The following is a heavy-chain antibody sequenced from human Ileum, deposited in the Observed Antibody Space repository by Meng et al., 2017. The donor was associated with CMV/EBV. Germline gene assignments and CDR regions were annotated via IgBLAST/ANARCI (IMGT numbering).Heavy chain of an antibody. V-gene: IGHV4-4*07. CDR2: VYSSGST. CDR3: ARGSSSWAFDY. CDR1: GGSISGYY. D-gene: IGHD2-2*01. J-gene: IGHJ4*02. Sequence: VQLQESGPGLVRPSYTLSLTCTVSGGSISGYYWSWIRQPATKGLEWIGRVYSSGSTDYNPSLQSRVTMSVDTSKNQFSLKLCSVTAADTAVYYCARGSSSWAFDYWGQGTLVTVSS.